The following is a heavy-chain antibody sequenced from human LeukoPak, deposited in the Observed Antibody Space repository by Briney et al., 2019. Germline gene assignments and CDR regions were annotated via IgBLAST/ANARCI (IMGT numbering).Heavy chain of an antibody. D-gene: IGHD6-19*01. CDR1: GFTFSSYA. J-gene: IGHJ4*02. V-gene: IGHV3-23*01. CDR3: ATAVAGPLDY. Sequence: GPLRLSCAASGFTFSSYAMSWVRQAPGKGLEWVSAISGSGGSTYYADSVKGRFTISRDNSKNTLYLQMNSLGAEDTAVYYCATAVAGPLDYWGQGTLVTVSS. CDR2: ISGSGGST.